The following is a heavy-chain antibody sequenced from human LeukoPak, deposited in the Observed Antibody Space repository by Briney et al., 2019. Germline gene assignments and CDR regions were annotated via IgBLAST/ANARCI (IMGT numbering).Heavy chain of an antibody. CDR3: ARDLVLMAGFDY. D-gene: IGHD2-8*02. CDR1: GFTFSSYS. V-gene: IGHV3-21*01. Sequence: GGSLRLSCAASGFTFSSYSTKWVRQAPGKGLEWVSSISSSSSYIYYADSVKGRFTISRDNAKNSLYLQMNSLRAEDTAVYYCARDLVLMAGFDYWGQGTLVTVSS. J-gene: IGHJ4*02. CDR2: ISSSSSYI.